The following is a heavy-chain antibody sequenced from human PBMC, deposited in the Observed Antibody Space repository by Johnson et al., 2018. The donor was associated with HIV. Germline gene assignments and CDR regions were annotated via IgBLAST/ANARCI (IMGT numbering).Heavy chain of an antibody. V-gene: IGHV3-23*01. CDR1: GFTFSTNA. CDR3: ARDLSRYIAVATFDAFDI. CDR2: ISDSGGRT. Sequence: EQLLESGGSLLQPGGSLRLSCAASGFTFSTNAMSWVHQAPGKGLEWVSGISDSGGRTDYADSVKGRFSISRDNSKNTLYLQMNSLRAEDTAVYYCARDLSRYIAVATFDAFDIWGQGTMVTVSS. D-gene: IGHD6-19*01. J-gene: IGHJ3*02.